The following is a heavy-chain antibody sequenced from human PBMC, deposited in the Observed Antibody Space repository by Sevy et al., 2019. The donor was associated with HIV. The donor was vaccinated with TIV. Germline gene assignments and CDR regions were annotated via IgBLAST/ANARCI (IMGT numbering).Heavy chain of an antibody. CDR3: TAGVGTSDFDY. J-gene: IGHJ4*02. D-gene: IGHD1-26*01. V-gene: IGHV3-15*01. Sequence: GGSLRLSCEASGFTFNNAWMSWVRQAPGKGLEWVDRIKSKIDGATRDFAAPMKGRFAISRDDSKNTLYLQMNSLKTEDTAVYYCTAGVGTSDFDYWGRGVLVTVSS. CDR2: IKSKIDGATR. CDR1: GFTFNNAW.